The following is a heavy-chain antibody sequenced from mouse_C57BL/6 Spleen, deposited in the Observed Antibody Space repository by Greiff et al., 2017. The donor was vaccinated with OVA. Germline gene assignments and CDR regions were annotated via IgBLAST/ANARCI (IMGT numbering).Heavy chain of an antibody. CDR2: IWSGGST. CDR3: ARGIFYYGSSFDY. D-gene: IGHD1-1*01. V-gene: IGHV2-2*01. J-gene: IGHJ2*01. CDR1: GFSLTSYG. Sequence: VQGVESGPGLVQPSQSLSITCTVSGFSLTSYGVHWVRQSPGKGLEWLGVIWSGGSTDYNAAFISRLSISKDNSKSQVFFKMNSLQADDTAIYYCARGIFYYGSSFDYWGQGTTLTVSS.